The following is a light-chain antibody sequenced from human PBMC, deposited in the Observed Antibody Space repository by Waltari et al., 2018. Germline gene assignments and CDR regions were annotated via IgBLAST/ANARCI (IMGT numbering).Light chain of an antibody. CDR3: QQYDKWPYT. CDR1: QDFNSN. CDR2: GAS. V-gene: IGKV3-15*01. J-gene: IGKJ2*01. Sequence: EIVMTQSPAILSVSPGERATVSCRASQDFNSNLAWYQQKHGQAPRLLIYGASTRATDTPARFSGSASGTEFTLTISSLQSEDFAIYYCQQYDKWPYTFGQGTKLEIK.